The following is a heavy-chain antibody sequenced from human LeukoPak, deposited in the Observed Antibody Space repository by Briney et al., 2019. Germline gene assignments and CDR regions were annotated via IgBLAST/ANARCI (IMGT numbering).Heavy chain of an antibody. CDR1: GGSISSSTYY. V-gene: IGHV4-39*01. CDR2: IYYSGST. J-gene: IGHJ5*02. CDR3: ARLGDYGAYLNWFDP. Sequence: SETLSLTCTGSGGSISSSTYYWGWIRQPPGKGLEWIGSIYYSGSTYYNPSLKSRVTISVGTSKNQFSLKVNSVTAADTAVYYCARLGDYGAYLNWFDPWGQGTLVTVSS. D-gene: IGHD4-17*01.